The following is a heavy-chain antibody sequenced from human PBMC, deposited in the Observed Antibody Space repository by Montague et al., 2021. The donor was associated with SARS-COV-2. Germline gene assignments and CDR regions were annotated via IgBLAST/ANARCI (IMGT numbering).Heavy chain of an antibody. Sequence: SLRLSCAASGFTVNTNFMTWVRQAPGKGLEWISIIYSGGITYYADSVKGRFTISRDDSKNTVHLQMNSLRAEDTATYFCARSITLLAVLASWGQGTLVTVSS. D-gene: IGHD3-10*02. V-gene: IGHV3-53*01. J-gene: IGHJ5*02. CDR3: ARSITLLAVLAS. CDR2: IYSGGIT. CDR1: GFTVNTNF.